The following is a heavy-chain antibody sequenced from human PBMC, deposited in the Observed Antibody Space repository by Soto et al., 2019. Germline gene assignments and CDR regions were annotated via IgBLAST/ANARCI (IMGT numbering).Heavy chain of an antibody. Sequence: ASVKVSCKDSGYPFIDHYVHWVRQAPGQGLEWMGWINHKNGDAKYAQKFTGRVTMTRDTSISTHYMELSRLRSDDTAMYYCARYLNPSYAPGSLHGVFDYWGQGTMVTVSS. D-gene: IGHD3-10*01. V-gene: IGHV1-2*02. CDR1: GYPFIDHY. CDR3: ARYLNPSYAPGSLHGVFDY. CDR2: INHKNGDA. J-gene: IGHJ4*02.